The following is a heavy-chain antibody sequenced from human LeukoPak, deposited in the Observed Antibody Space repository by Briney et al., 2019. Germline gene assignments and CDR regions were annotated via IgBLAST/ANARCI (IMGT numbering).Heavy chain of an antibody. D-gene: IGHD3-22*01. CDR3: ARGDSSGYYYFDY. J-gene: IGHJ4*02. V-gene: IGHV4-4*02. CDR2: IYHSGSI. CDR1: GGSISNSNW. Sequence: SETLSLTCAVSGGSISNSNWWSWVRQPPGKGLVWIGQIYHSGSINYNPSLKSRVTISIDKSKNQFSLKLSSVTAADTAVYYCARGDSSGYYYFDYWGQGILVTVSS.